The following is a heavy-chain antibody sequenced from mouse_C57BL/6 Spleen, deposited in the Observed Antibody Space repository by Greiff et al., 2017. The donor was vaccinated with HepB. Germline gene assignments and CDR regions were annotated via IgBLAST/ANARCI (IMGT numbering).Heavy chain of an antibody. V-gene: IGHV1-50*01. CDR1: GYTFTSYW. Sequence: QVQLKQPGAELVKPGASVKLSCKASGYTFTSYWMQWVKQRPGQGLEWIGEIDPSDSYTNYNQKFKGKATLTVDTSSSTAYMQLSSLTSEDSAVYYCARSEWGDYWGQGTTLTVSS. CDR2: IDPSDSYT. D-gene: IGHD1-3*01. J-gene: IGHJ2*01. CDR3: ARSEWGDY.